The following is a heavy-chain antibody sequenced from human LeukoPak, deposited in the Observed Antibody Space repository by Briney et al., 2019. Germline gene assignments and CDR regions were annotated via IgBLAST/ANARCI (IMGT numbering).Heavy chain of an antibody. CDR3: ARGHQLNDYYMDG. V-gene: IGHV1-8*01. CDR1: GYSFTSYD. J-gene: IGHJ6*03. Sequence: GASVTVSCEASGYSFTSYDMNWVRQAPGQGLEWMGWMMVHNDNTGYSQRSQCRVTMTRNTSLSTSYLELSSLRPEDTTVYYCARGHQLNDYYMDGWGKGTTVTVSS. D-gene: IGHD2-2*01. CDR2: MMVHNDNT.